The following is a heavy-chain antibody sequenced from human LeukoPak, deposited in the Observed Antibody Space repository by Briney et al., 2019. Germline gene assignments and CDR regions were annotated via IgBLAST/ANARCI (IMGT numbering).Heavy chain of an antibody. CDR1: GFTFSSYG. D-gene: IGHD2-15*01. Sequence: PGGSLRLSCAASGFTFSSYGMHWVRQAPGKGLEWVAFIRYDGSNKYYADSVKGRFTISRDNSKNTLYLQMNSLRAEDTAVYYCARDCSGGSCQAPGYFDYWGQGTLVTVSS. CDR3: ARDCSGGSCQAPGYFDY. J-gene: IGHJ4*02. V-gene: IGHV3-30*02. CDR2: IRYDGSNK.